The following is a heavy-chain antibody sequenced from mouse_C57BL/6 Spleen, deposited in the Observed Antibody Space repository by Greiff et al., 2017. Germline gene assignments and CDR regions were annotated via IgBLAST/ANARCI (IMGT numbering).Heavy chain of an antibody. D-gene: IGHD4-1*01. Sequence: VQLQQSGPELVKPGASVKISCKASGYAFSSSWMNWVKQRPGKGLEWIGRIYPGDGDTNYNGKFKGKATLTADKSSSTAYMQLSSLTSEDSAVYFCARSLGWDGDDWGQGTTLTVSS. CDR2: IYPGDGDT. J-gene: IGHJ2*01. CDR1: GYAFSSSW. CDR3: ARSLGWDGDD. V-gene: IGHV1-82*01.